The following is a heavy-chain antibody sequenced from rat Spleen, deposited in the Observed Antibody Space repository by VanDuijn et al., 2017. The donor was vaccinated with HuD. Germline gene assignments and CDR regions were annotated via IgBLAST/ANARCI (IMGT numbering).Heavy chain of an antibody. CDR3: TRHSLYYYSRYIHEYFDN. V-gene: IGHV5-27*01. CDR2: ISTGGGST. Sequence: EVQLVESGGGLVQPGRSLKLSCAASGFTFSNYYMAWVRQAPTTGLEWVAYISTGGGSTYYRDSVKGRFTISRDNAKSNLYLQMDSLRSEDTATYYCTRHSLYYYSRYIHEYFDNWGQGVMVTVSS. J-gene: IGHJ2*01. CDR1: GFTFSNYY. D-gene: IGHD1-2*01.